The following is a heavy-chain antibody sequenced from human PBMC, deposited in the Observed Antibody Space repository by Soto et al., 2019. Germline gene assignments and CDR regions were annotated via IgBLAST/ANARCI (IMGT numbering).Heavy chain of an antibody. CDR2: ISYDGENQ. V-gene: IGHV3-30*04. CDR3: VSPHSESSNAFDL. J-gene: IGHJ5*02. D-gene: IGHD2-21*01. Sequence: GGSLRLSCAASGFSFSHYAMHWVRQPPGKGLEWVALISYDGENQYFTDSVRGRFTISRDNSKTAVYLEMNNLRLDDTATYYCVSPHSESSNAFDLWGQGTQVTVSS. CDR1: GFSFSHYA.